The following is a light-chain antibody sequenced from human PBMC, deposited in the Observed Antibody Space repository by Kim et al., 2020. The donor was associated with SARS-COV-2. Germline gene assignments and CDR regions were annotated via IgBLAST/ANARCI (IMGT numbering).Light chain of an antibody. CDR2: KTS. V-gene: IGKV1-5*03. J-gene: IGKJ2*01. Sequence: DIQMTQSPSTLSTFVGDRVTITCRASQTISNWLSWFQQKPGKAPKLLIYKTSNLETGVPSRFSGSGSGTEFTLTISSLQPDDSASYFCQQYNSWPYTFGQGTNLEI. CDR1: QTISNW. CDR3: QQYNSWPYT.